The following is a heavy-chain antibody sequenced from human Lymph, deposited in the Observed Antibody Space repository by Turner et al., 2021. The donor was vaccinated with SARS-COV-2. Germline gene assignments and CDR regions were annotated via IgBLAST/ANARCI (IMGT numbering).Heavy chain of an antibody. CDR3: ARYGSGGYFYYGLDV. CDR2: ISYDGRNK. Sequence: QVQLVESGGGVVQPGRSLRLSCAASGFTFSTYAIHWVRQAAGKGLECVAVISYDGRNKYYADSVKGRFTISRDNSKNTLYLQMNSLRAEDTAVYYCARYGSGGYFYYGLDVWGQGTTVTVSS. J-gene: IGHJ6*02. CDR1: GFTFSTYA. V-gene: IGHV3-30*04. D-gene: IGHD3-10*01.